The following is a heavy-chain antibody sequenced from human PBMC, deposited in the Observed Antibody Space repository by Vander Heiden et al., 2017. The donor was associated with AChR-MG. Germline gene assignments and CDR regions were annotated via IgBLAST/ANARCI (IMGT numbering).Heavy chain of an antibody. J-gene: IGHJ4*02. Sequence: QVQLQESGPGLVKPSQTLSLTCTVSGGSISSGGYYWSWIRQHPGKGLEWIGYIYYSGSTYYNPSLKSRVTISVDTSKNQFSLKLSSVTAADTAVYYCARVGCSGGSCVYVDYWGQGTLVTVSS. CDR1: GGSISSGGYY. CDR3: ARVGCSGGSCVYVDY. V-gene: IGHV4-31*03. CDR2: IYYSGST. D-gene: IGHD2-15*01.